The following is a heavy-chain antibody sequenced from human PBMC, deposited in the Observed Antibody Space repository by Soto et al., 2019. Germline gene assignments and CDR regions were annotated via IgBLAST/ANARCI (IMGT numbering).Heavy chain of an antibody. CDR1: GGSFSGYY. CDR3: ARGRIPALGANFDY. D-gene: IGHD1-26*01. Sequence: TLSLTCAVYGGSFSGYYSSWIRQPPGKGLEWIGEINHSGSTNYNPSLKSRVTISVDTSKNQFSLKLSSVTAADTAVYYCARGRIPALGANFDYWGQGTLVTVSS. J-gene: IGHJ4*02. V-gene: IGHV4-34*01. CDR2: INHSGST.